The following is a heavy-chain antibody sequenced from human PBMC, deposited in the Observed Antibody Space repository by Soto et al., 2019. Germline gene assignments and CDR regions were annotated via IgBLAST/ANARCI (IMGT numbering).Heavy chain of an antibody. J-gene: IGHJ4*02. CDR3: ASDSGSSPEADY. CDR1: GYTFTSYG. Sequence: ASVKVSCKASGYTFTSYGSSWVRQAPGQGLEWMGWISAYNGNTNYAQKLQGRVTMTTDTSTSTAYMELRSLRSDDTDVYYCASDSGSSPEADYWGQGTLVTVST. CDR2: ISAYNGNT. V-gene: IGHV1-18*01. D-gene: IGHD1-26*01.